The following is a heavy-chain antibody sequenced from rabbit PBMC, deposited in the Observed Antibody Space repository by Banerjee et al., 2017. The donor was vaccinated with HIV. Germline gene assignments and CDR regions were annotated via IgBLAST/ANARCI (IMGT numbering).Heavy chain of an antibody. J-gene: IGHJ4*01. CDR2: IYSSSSST. D-gene: IGHD4-1*01. Sequence: QQQLEESGGGLVKPGGTLTLTCKASGFDFSSSYYMCWVRQAPGKGLELIACIYSSSSSTWYASWVNGRFTISRSTSLNTVDLQMTSLTAADTATYFCARDLAGVIGWNFNLWGQGTLVTVS. CDR3: ARDLAGVIGWNFNL. CDR1: GFDFSSSYY. V-gene: IGHV1S43*01.